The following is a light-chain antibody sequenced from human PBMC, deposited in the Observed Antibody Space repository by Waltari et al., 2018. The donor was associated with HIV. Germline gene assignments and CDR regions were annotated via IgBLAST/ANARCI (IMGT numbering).Light chain of an antibody. CDR3: QAWDSSTVV. J-gene: IGLJ1*01. CDR2: QNN. V-gene: IGLV3-1*01. Sequence: SYELTQPPSVSVSPGQTGRISCSGDNLGVKYACWFQQKPGQSPVMVIYQNNKRPSGIPERFSGSNSGNTATLTISGTQAMDEADYYCQAWDSSTVVFGTGTKVTVL. CDR1: NLGVKY.